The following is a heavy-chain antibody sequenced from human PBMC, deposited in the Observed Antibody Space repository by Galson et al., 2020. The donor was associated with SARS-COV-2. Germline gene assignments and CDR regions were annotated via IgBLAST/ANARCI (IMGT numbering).Heavy chain of an antibody. CDR1: GGSVSSGSYF. D-gene: IGHD3-3*01. CDR3: ARGSVFGVIVIDY. Sequence: SETLSLTCTVSGGSVSSGSYFWSWIRQPPGKGLEYIGYIYSSGGTNYNPSLKSRVTMSVDMPKNQVSLKLNSVTAADTAVYYCARGSVFGVIVIDYWGQGTLVTVSS. V-gene: IGHV4-61*01. CDR2: IYSSGGT. J-gene: IGHJ4*02.